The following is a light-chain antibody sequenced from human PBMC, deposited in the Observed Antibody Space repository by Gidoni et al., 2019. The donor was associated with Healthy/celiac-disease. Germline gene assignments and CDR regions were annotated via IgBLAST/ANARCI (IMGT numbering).Light chain of an antibody. CDR3: QQYNNWPPVT. V-gene: IGKV3-15*01. CDR1: QSVSSN. J-gene: IGKJ5*01. CDR2: GAS. Sequence: EIVMTQSPATLSVSPGERATLSCRASQSVSSNLAWYQQKPCQAPRLLIYGASTRATGIQARFSGSGSGTEFTLTISSLQSEDFAVYYCQQYNNWPPVTFGQGTRLEIK.